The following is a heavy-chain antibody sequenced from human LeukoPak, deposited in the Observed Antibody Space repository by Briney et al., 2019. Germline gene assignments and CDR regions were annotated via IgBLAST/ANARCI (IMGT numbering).Heavy chain of an antibody. D-gene: IGHD6-19*01. CDR3: AREEWLGYFDY. CDR1: GGSFSGYY. V-gene: IGHV4-34*01. Sequence: ASETLSLTCAVYGGSFSGYYWSWIRQPPGKGLEWIGEINHSGSTNYNPSLKSRVTISVDTSKNQFSLKLSSVTAADTAVYYCAREEWLGYFDYWGQGTLVTVSS. J-gene: IGHJ4*02. CDR2: INHSGST.